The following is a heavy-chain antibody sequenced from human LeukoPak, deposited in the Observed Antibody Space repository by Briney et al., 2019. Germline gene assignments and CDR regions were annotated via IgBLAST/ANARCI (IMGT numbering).Heavy chain of an antibody. CDR3: ATEVVY. Sequence: GGSLILSCAASGFNSNDYVMSWVRQAPGKGLEWVSSISGSGRSLYYADSIKGRFNISRDNSKHIVYLQMDSLRAEDTAIYYCATEVVYWGQGALVTVSS. CDR2: ISGSGRSL. CDR1: GFNSNDYV. J-gene: IGHJ4*02. V-gene: IGHV3-23*01.